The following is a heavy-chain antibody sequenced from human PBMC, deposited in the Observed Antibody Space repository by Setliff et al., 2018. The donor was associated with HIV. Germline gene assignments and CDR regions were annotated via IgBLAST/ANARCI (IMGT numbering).Heavy chain of an antibody. Sequence: SETLSLTCAVYGGSFSAYCWSWIRQTPVKGLEWIGEINHSGGTNYNPSLKSRVTMSVDTSKNQFSLRLSSVTAADTAVFYCARGGYSYGFGRHRAYFQYWGQGTQVTVSS. CDR1: GGSFSAYC. CDR3: ARGGYSYGFGRHRAYFQY. V-gene: IGHV4-34*01. J-gene: IGHJ1*01. D-gene: IGHD5-18*01. CDR2: INHSGGT.